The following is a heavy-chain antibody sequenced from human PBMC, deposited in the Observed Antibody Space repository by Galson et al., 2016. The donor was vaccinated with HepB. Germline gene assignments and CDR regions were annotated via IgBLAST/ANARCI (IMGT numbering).Heavy chain of an antibody. CDR1: GFSFSLAW. Sequence: SLRLSCAASGFSFSLAWMHWVRQAPGKGLEWVGRIKSKTDGGATDYAAPVKGRFAIVRDNSKDTLYLQMNRLKTEDTGVYYCTVAASYDFWSGYYMLDPWGQGTLVTVSS. CDR2: IKSKTDGGAT. D-gene: IGHD3-3*01. V-gene: IGHV3-15*07. CDR3: TVAASYDFWSGYYMLDP. J-gene: IGHJ5*02.